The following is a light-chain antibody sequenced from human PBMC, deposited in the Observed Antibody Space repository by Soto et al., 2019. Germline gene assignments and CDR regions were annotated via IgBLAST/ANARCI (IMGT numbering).Light chain of an antibody. Sequence: SYDLTQPSSVSVSPGQTARITCSGDVLAKTYSRWFQQKPGQAPVLMIYKDTERPSGIPERFSGSGSGTTVTLTISGAQIEDEADYFCYSAADNNLIFGGGTKLTVL. CDR3: YSAADNNLI. CDR2: KDT. CDR1: VLAKTY. J-gene: IGLJ2*01. V-gene: IGLV3-27*01.